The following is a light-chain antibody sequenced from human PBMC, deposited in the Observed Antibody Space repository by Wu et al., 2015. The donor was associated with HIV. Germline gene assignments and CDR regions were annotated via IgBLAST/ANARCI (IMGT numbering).Light chain of an antibody. CDR2: AAS. J-gene: IGKJ2*03. CDR3: QQHSSIPFS. Sequence: DIQMTQSPSSLSASVGDKVTLTCRAGQAIRNSVAWLQQRPGQAPKLLLYAASTLESGVPSRFSGTGYGTDFTLTISGLQPEDFAIYYCQQHSSIPFSFGQGTRLDIK. CDR1: QAIRNS. V-gene: IGKV1-NL1*01.